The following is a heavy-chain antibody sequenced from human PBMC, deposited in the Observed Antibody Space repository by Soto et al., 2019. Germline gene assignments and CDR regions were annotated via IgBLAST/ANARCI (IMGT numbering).Heavy chain of an antibody. CDR2: IIPIFGTA. D-gene: IGHD1-26*01. V-gene: IGHV1-69*13. CDR1: GYSFTGYY. Sequence: SVKVSCKASGYSFTGYYMHWVRQAPGQGLEWMGGIIPIFGTANYAQKFQGRVTITADESTSTAYMELSSLRSEDTAVYYCASGLSGRYYYYHGMDVWGQGTTVTVSS. CDR3: ASGLSGRYYYYHGMDV. J-gene: IGHJ6*02.